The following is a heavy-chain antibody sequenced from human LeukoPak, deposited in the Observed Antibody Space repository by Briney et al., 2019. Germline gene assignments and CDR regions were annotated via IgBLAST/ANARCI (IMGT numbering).Heavy chain of an antibody. CDR3: ARAWRYTDWFDP. J-gene: IGHJ5*02. CDR2: INPSDGST. CDR1: GYTFTSYY. Sequence: ASVKVSRKASGYTFTSYYMHSGRHSPGQGLERVGVINPSDGSTTYAQKCQGRVTVTRDTSTSTVYMELSSLRSEDTAVYYCARAWRYTDWFDPWGEGTLVTVSS. V-gene: IGHV1-46*01. D-gene: IGHD1-14*01.